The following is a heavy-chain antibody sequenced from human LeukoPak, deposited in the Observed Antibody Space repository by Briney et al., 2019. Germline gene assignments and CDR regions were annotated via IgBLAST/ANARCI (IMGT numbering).Heavy chain of an antibody. CDR2: ISGSGGST. J-gene: IGHJ3*02. CDR1: GFTFTSYW. D-gene: IGHD3-22*01. V-gene: IGHV3-23*01. CDR3: ARDPITMIVVVIPNNAFDI. Sequence: GGSLRLSCAASGFTFTSYWMSWVRQAPGKGLEWVSAISGSGGSTYYADSVKGRFTISRGNSKNTLYLQMNSLRAEDTAVYYCARDPITMIVVVIPNNAFDIWGQGTMVTVSS.